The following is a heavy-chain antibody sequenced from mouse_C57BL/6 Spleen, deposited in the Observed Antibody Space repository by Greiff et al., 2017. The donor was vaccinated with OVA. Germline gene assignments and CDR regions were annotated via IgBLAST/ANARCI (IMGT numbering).Heavy chain of an antibody. CDR2: IYPGSGST. Sequence: VQLQQPGAELVKPGASVKMSCKASGYTFTSYWITWVKQRPGQGLEWIGDIYPGSGSTNYNEKFKSKATLTVDTSSSTAYMQLSSLTSEDSAVYYCARKEEKDYGYDVAFAYWGQGTLVTVAA. D-gene: IGHD2-2*01. V-gene: IGHV1-55*01. CDR3: ARKEEKDYGYDVAFAY. CDR1: GYTFTSYW. J-gene: IGHJ3*01.